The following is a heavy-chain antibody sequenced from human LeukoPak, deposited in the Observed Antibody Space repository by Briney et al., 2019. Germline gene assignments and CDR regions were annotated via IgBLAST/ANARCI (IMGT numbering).Heavy chain of an antibody. CDR2: IYSGGST. J-gene: IGHJ4*02. V-gene: IGHV3-53*01. CDR1: GFTVSSNY. CDR3: AKDAMAAGRYFDY. Sequence: GGSLRLSCAASGFTVSSNYMSWVRQAPGKGLERVSVIYSGGSTYYADSVKGRFTISRDNSKNTLYLQMNSLRAEDTAVYYCAKDAMAAGRYFDYWGQGTLVTVSS. D-gene: IGHD5-24*01.